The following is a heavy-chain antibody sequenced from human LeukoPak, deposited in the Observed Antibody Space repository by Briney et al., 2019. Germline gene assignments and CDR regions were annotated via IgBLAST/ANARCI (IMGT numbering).Heavy chain of an antibody. V-gene: IGHV1-69*04. CDR1: GGTFSSYA. CDR2: IIPILGIA. D-gene: IGHD3-22*01. Sequence: GASVKVSCKASGGTFSSYAISWVRQAPGQGLEWMGRIIPILGIANYAQKFQGRVTITADKSTSTAYMELSSLRSEDTAVYYCARSSHYYDSSDLNWFDPRGQGTLVTVSS. J-gene: IGHJ5*02. CDR3: ARSSHYYDSSDLNWFDP.